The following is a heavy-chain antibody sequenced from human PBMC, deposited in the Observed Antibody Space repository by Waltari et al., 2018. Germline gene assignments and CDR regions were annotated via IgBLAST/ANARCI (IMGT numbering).Heavy chain of an antibody. V-gene: IGHV4-39*01. CDR3: ARPGRYSSSFYWYFDL. D-gene: IGHD6-13*01. CDR2: IYYSGST. Sequence: LQLQESGPGLVKPSETLSLTCTVSGRSIRTSSYYCGWIRQPQGKGLEWIGSIYYSGSTYYNPSLKSRVTISVDTSKNQFSLKLSSVTAADTAVYYCARPGRYSSSFYWYFDLWGRGTLVTVSS. J-gene: IGHJ2*01. CDR1: GRSIRTSSYY.